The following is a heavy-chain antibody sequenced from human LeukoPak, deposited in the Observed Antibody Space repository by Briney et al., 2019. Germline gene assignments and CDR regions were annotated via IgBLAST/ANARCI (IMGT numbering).Heavy chain of an antibody. D-gene: IGHD4-17*01. CDR2: IKQDGSEQ. CDR3: ARESVTSLYYMDV. Sequence: GGSLRLSCAASGFSLSTYWMSWVRQAPGKGLEWVANIKQDGSEQYYGDSVKGRFTISRDNANNSLFLQMDSLTAEDTAVYYCARESVTSLYYMDVWGKGTTVTVSS. J-gene: IGHJ6*03. V-gene: IGHV3-7*01. CDR1: GFSLSTYW.